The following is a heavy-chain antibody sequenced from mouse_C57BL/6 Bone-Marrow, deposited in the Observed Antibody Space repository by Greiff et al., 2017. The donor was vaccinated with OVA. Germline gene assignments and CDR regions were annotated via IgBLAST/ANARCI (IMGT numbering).Heavy chain of an antibody. CDR1: GFTFSDYY. V-gene: IGHV5-16*01. J-gene: IGHJ2*01. CDR3: ARDYFDD. CDR2: INYDGSST. Sequence: EVKLVESEGGLVQPGSSMKLSCTASGFTFSDYYMAWVRQVPEKGLEWVANINYDGSSTYYLDSLKSRFIISRDNAKNILYLQMSSLKSEDTATYYCARDYFDDWGQGTTLTVSS.